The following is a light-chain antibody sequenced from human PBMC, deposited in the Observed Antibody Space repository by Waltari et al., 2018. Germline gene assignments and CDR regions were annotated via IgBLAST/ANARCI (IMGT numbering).Light chain of an antibody. CDR2: NVT. CDR3: SSYTRSSALV. Sequence: QSALTQPASVSGSPGPSITISCTGTSSDVGRYTFVSWYQRDPGKAPKLMIYNVTGRPSGVSNRFSGSKSGNTASLIISGLQAEDEADYFCSSYTRSSALVFGGGTKLTVL. V-gene: IGLV2-14*03. CDR1: SSDVGRYTF. J-gene: IGLJ2*01.